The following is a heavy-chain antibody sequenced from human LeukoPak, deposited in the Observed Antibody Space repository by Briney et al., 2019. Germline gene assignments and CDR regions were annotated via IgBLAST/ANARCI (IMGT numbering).Heavy chain of an antibody. CDR3: IGSGGWPGY. CDR1: GFTFSSYW. CDR2: IASDGSA. D-gene: IGHD1-26*01. V-gene: IGHV3-74*01. Sequence: GGSLRLSCAASGFTFSSYWMHWVRQAPGKGLVWVSRIASDGSAVYADSVKGRFTISRDNAKDTVYLQMNSLRVKDTAVYYCIGSGGWPGYWGQGTLVTVSS. J-gene: IGHJ4*02.